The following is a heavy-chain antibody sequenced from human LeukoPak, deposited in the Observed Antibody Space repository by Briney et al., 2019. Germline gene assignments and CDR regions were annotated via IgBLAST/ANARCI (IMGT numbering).Heavy chain of an antibody. CDR2: IYSGGYT. J-gene: IGHJ4*02. CDR3: ARDRLGYSGSYWVDY. CDR1: GFTVSSNY. Sequence: PGESLRLSCAASGFTVSSNYMSWVRQAPGKGLEWVSVIYSGGYTNYADSVKGRFTISRDSSKNTLFLQINSLRVEDTAVYYCARDRLGYSGSYWVDYWGQGTLVTVSS. V-gene: IGHV3-66*01. D-gene: IGHD1-26*01.